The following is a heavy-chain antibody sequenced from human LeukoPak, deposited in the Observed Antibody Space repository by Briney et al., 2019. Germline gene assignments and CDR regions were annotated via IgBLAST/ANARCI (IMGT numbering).Heavy chain of an antibody. Sequence: ASVKVSCKASGYTFTSYDINWVRQATGQGLEWMGWMNPNSGNTGYAQKFQGRVTMTRNTSISTAYMELSSLRSEDTAMYYCARLAAAGGGFDYWGQGTLVTVSS. CDR1: GYTFTSYD. D-gene: IGHD6-13*01. CDR3: ARLAAAGGGFDY. CDR2: MNPNSGNT. V-gene: IGHV1-8*01. J-gene: IGHJ4*02.